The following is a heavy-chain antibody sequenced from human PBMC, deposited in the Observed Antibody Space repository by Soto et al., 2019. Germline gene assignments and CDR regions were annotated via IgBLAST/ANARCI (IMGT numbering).Heavy chain of an antibody. CDR2: IYYSGST. CDR1: GGSISSGGYY. J-gene: IGHJ4*02. CDR3: ARAEDRMNYSDSSLGVNELYYFDY. V-gene: IGHV4-31*03. D-gene: IGHD3-22*01. Sequence: SETLSLTCTVSGGSISSGGYYWSWIRQHPGKGLEWIGYIYYSGSTYYNPSLKSRVTISVDTSKNQFSLKLSSVTAADTAVYYCARAEDRMNYSDSSLGVNELYYFDYWGQGTLVTVSS.